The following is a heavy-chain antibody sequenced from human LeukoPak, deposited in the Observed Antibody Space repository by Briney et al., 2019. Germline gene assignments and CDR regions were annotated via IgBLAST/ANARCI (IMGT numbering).Heavy chain of an antibody. Sequence: PGGSLRLSCAASGFTFSSYAMSWVRQAPGKGLEWVASISRGGTNIYYADSVKGRFVISRDDSDNSLILQMNSLTAEDSAVYYCARDRIVVVTAAFDFWGQGTLVTVSS. D-gene: IGHD2-21*02. V-gene: IGHV3-21*01. CDR1: GFTFSSYA. J-gene: IGHJ4*02. CDR3: ARDRIVVVTAAFDF. CDR2: ISRGGTNI.